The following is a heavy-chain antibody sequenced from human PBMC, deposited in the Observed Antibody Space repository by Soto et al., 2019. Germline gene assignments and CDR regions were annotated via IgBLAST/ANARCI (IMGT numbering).Heavy chain of an antibody. CDR1: GFTFSSYA. CDR3: AKDLYGSDYYDSSGYYPLYYFDY. CDR2: ISGSGGST. Sequence: EVQLLESGGGLVQPGGSLRLSCAASGFTFSSYAMSWVRQAPGKGLEWGSAISGSGGSTYYADSVKGRFTISRDKSKNTLYLQMNSLRAEDTAVYYCAKDLYGSDYYDSSGYYPLYYFDYWGQGTLVTVSS. D-gene: IGHD3-22*01. V-gene: IGHV3-23*01. J-gene: IGHJ4*02.